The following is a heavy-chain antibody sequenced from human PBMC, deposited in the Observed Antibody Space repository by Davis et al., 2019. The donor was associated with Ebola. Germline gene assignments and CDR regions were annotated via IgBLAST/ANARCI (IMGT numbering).Heavy chain of an antibody. Sequence: GESLKISCAASGFTFSSYSMNWVRQAPGKGLEWVSSISSSSSYIYYADSVKGRFTISRDNAKNSLYLQMNSLRAEDTAVYYCARDIAVAGTLYYYGMDVWGKGTTVTVSS. CDR1: GFTFSSYS. CDR3: ARDIAVAGTLYYYGMDV. V-gene: IGHV3-21*01. D-gene: IGHD6-19*01. CDR2: ISSSSSYI. J-gene: IGHJ6*04.